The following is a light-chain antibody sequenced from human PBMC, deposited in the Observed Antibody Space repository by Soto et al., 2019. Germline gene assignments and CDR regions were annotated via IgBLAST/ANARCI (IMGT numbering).Light chain of an antibody. J-gene: IGLJ1*01. CDR1: SSDVGGYNY. CDR3: CSYAGSPRYV. V-gene: IGLV2-11*01. CDR2: DVS. Sequence: QSVLTQPRSVSGSPGQSVTISCTGTSSDVGGYNYVSWYQQHPGKAPKVMIYDVSERPSGVPDRFSGSKSGNTASLTISGLQAEDEVDYYCCSYAGSPRYVLGTGTKLTVL.